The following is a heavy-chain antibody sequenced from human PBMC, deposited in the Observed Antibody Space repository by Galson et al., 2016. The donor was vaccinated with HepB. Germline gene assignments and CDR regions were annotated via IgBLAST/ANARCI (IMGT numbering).Heavy chain of an antibody. CDR3: ARDPSYYSGMDV. CDR1: GFTFSSYY. J-gene: IGHJ6*02. V-gene: IGHV3-74*01. Sequence: SLRLSCAASGFTFSSYYMHWVRQAPGKGLVWVSRINSDESSTSYADYVKGRFTISRDNAKNTLYLQMNSLRAEDTAVYYCARDPSYYSGMDVWGQGTTVTVSS. CDR2: INSDESST.